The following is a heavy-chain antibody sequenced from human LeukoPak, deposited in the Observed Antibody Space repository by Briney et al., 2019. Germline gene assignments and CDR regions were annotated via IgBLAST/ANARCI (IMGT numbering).Heavy chain of an antibody. Sequence: PGGSLRVSCVGSGFIFSNFNMNWVRQAPGKGLEWVSSISSTGNYIHYADSVKGRFTISRDNAKSSVFLQMDSLTADDTAVYYCARVVGGSYLDSWGQGTLVSVSS. CDR2: ISSTGNYI. V-gene: IGHV3-21*01. CDR1: GFIFSNFN. J-gene: IGHJ4*02. CDR3: ARVVGGSYLDS. D-gene: IGHD2-21*01.